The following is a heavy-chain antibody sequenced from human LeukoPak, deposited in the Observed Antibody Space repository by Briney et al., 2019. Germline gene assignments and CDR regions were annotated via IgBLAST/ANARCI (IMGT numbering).Heavy chain of an antibody. CDR3: ARRTKWFDP. CDR1: GGSISSYY. J-gene: IGHJ5*02. Sequence: SETLSLTCTVSGGSISSYYWSWIRQPPGKGLEWIGYIYYSGSTNYNPSLKSRVTISVDTSKNQFSLKLSSVTAADTAVYYCARRTKWFDPWGQGTLVTVSS. V-gene: IGHV4-59*01. CDR2: IYYSGST. D-gene: IGHD2-8*01.